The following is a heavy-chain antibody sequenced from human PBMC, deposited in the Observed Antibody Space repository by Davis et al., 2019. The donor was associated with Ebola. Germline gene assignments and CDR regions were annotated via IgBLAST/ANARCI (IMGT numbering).Heavy chain of an antibody. CDR1: GGTFSSYA. J-gene: IGHJ4*02. Sequence: SCKASGGTFSSYAISWVRQAPGKGLEWVGRIKSKTDGGTTDYAAPVKGRFTISRDDSKNTLYLQMNSLKTEDTAVYYCTTIRGGYDFWSGYRHFDYWGQGTLVTVSS. CDR3: TTIRGGYDFWSGYRHFDY. V-gene: IGHV3-15*01. CDR2: IKSKTDGGTT. D-gene: IGHD3-3*01.